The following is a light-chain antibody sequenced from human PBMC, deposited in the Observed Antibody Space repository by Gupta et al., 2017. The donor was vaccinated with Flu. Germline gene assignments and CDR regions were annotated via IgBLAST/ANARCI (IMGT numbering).Light chain of an antibody. CDR1: QSINGL. CDR3: LQSNSIPWT. Sequence: GDRVTITCLASQSINGLVNWYQQKPVKAPDLLIYRASIKQSGVPSRFSASGSGTDFTLTISSLQPEEFATYHCLQSNSIPWTFGQGTKVEIK. V-gene: IGKV1-39*01. J-gene: IGKJ1*01. CDR2: RAS.